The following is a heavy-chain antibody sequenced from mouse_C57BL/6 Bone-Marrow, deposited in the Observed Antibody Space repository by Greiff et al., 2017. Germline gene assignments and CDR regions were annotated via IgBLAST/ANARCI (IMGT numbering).Heavy chain of an antibody. D-gene: IGHD2-5*01. Sequence: EVQRVESGGGLVKPGGSLKLSCAASGFTFSDYGMHWVRQAPETGLEWVAYISSGSSTIYYADTVKGRFTISRDNAKNTLFLQMTSLRSEDTAMYYCARGYSNYLFAYWGQGTLVTVSA. J-gene: IGHJ3*01. CDR3: ARGYSNYLFAY. V-gene: IGHV5-17*01. CDR2: ISSGSSTI. CDR1: GFTFSDYG.